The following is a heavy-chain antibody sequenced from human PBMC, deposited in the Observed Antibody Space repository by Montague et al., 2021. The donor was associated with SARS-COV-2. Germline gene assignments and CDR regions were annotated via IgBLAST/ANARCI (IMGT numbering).Heavy chain of an antibody. CDR2: IFHSENT. D-gene: IGHD3-9*01. Sequence: SETLSLTCAVPGDSISSSHWWTWVRQSPGKGLEWIGEIFHSENTNYNPSLKSRVIISLDMSKNQFSLTLTSVTAADTAVYYCARDRGAKTYDLLTGYYINYYYGVDVWGPGTPVTVSS. V-gene: IGHV4-4*02. J-gene: IGHJ6*02. CDR1: GDSISSSHW. CDR3: ARDRGAKTYDLLTGYYINYYYGVDV.